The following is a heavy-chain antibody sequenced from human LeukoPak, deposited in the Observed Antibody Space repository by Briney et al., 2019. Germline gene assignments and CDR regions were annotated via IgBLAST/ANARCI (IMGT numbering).Heavy chain of an antibody. CDR2: IYYSGST. D-gene: IGHD3-10*01. CDR1: GGSISSYY. CDR3: ACTGGMVRGVTWFDP. Sequence: SETLSLTCTVSGGSISSYYWSWIRQPPGKGLEWIGYIYYSGSTNYNPSLKSRVTISVDTSKNQFSLKLSSVTAADTAVYYCACTGGMVRGVTWFDPWGQGTLVTVSS. V-gene: IGHV4-59*01. J-gene: IGHJ5*02.